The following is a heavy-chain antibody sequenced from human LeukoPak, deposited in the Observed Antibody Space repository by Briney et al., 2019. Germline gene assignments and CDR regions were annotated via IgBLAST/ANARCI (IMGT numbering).Heavy chain of an antibody. CDR3: ARDWRGYSYGNFDY. CDR1: GYTFTSYG. Sequence: ASVKVSCKASGYTFTSYGISWVRQAPGQGLEWMGWISAYNGNTNYAQKLQGRVTMTTDTSTSSAYMELRSLRSDDTAVYYCARDWRGYSYGNFDYWGQGTLVTVSS. D-gene: IGHD5-18*01. J-gene: IGHJ4*02. V-gene: IGHV1-18*04. CDR2: ISAYNGNT.